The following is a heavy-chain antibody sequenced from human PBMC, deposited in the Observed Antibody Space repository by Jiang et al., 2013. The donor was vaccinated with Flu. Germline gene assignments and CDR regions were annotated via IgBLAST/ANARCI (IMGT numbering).Heavy chain of an antibody. CDR3: ARDAGYSINW. J-gene: IGHJ2*01. V-gene: IGHV3-30*04. CDR1: GFTFSTHA. Sequence: VQLLESGGGVVQPGRSLRLSCAASGFTFSTHAMHWVRQAPGKGLEWVAVISYDGSEKIYADSVKGRFTISRDNSKNTLYLQLSSLRADDSAVYYCARDAGYSINW. D-gene: IGHD6-13*01. CDR2: ISYDGSEK.